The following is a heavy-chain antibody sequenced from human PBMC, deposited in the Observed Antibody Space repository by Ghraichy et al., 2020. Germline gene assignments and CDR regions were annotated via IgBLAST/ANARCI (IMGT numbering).Heavy chain of an antibody. CDR1: GFTLSSYW. J-gene: IGHJ3*01. D-gene: IGHD6-13*01. CDR3: ARDSSSWDAFDF. CDR2: INSDGSST. V-gene: IGHV3-74*01. Sequence: GGSLRLSCAASGFTLSSYWIHWVRQAPGKGLVWVSRINSDGSSTSYADSVRGRFTISRDNVKNTLHLQMNSLRAEDTAVYYCARDSSSWDAFDFWGQGTMFIVSS.